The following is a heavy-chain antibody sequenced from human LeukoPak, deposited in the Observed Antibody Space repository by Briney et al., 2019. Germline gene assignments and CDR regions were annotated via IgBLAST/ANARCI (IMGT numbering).Heavy chain of an antibody. J-gene: IGHJ5*02. V-gene: IGHV4-39*07. Sequence: GSLRLSCAASGFTFSSYAMSWIRQPPGKGLEWIGSIYYSGSTYYNPSLKSRVTISVDTSKNQFSLKLSSVTAADTAVYYCARGSQQRPHNWFDPWGQGTLVTVSS. CDR2: IYYSGST. CDR1: GFTFSSYA. D-gene: IGHD6-25*01. CDR3: ARGSQQRPHNWFDP.